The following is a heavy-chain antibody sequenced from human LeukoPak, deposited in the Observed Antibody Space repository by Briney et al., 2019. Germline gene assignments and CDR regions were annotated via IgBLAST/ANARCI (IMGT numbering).Heavy chain of an antibody. V-gene: IGHV4-61*01. Sequence: SETLSLTCTVSGGSVSSGSYYWSWIRQPPGKGLEWIGYVYYTGSTNYNPSLMSRVTIPVDTSKNQFSLKLTSVTAADTAVYYCARSGVGVAGTDRWGQGTLVTVSS. CDR1: GGSVSSGSYY. CDR2: VYYTGST. J-gene: IGHJ5*02. D-gene: IGHD6-19*01. CDR3: ARSGVGVAGTDR.